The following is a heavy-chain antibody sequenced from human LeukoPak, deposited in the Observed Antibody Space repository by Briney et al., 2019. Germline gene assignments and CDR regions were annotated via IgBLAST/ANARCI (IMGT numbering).Heavy chain of an antibody. D-gene: IGHD2/OR15-2a*01. CDR3: ARDPHHKIGFDP. J-gene: IGHJ5*02. CDR2: IIPIFGTA. V-gene: IGHV1-69*05. Sequence: SVKVSCKASGGTFSSYAISWVRQAPGQGLEWMGGIIPIFGTANYAQKFQGRVTITTDESTSTAYMELSSLRSEDTAVYYCARDPHHKIGFDPCGQGTLVTVSS. CDR1: GGTFSSYA.